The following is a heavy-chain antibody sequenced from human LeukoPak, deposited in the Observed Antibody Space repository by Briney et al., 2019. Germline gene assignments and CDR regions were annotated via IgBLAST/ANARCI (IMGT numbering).Heavy chain of an antibody. V-gene: IGHV4-59*01. CDR2: IHYSGTT. Sequence: SETLSLTCSVSGDSINGYSWSWIRQPPGKALEWIGYIHYSGTTDYNPSLKSRVTISVDTSKNQLSLKLSSVTAAATAVYYCARDPGVPVADDPTRYFDYWGQGPLITVSS. CDR1: GDSINGYS. J-gene: IGHJ4*02. D-gene: IGHD6-19*01. CDR3: ARDPGVPVADDPTRYFDY.